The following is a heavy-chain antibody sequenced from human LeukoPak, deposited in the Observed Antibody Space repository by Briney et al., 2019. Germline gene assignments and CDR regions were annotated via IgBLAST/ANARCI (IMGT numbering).Heavy chain of an antibody. Sequence: GGSLRLSCAASGFTFSSYGMHWVRQAPGKGLEWVAVISYDGSNKYYADSVKGRFTISRDNSKNTLYLQMNSLRAEDTAVYYCAARNYDFWSGYRDDAFDIWGQGTMVTVSS. V-gene: IGHV3-30*03. D-gene: IGHD3-3*01. CDR3: AARNYDFWSGYRDDAFDI. CDR2: ISYDGSNK. J-gene: IGHJ3*02. CDR1: GFTFSSYG.